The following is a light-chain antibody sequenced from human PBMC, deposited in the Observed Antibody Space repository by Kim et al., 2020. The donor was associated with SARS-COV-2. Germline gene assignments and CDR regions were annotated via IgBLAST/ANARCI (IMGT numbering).Light chain of an antibody. CDR2: DVN. J-gene: IGLJ1*01. CDR1: SRDVGSYNY. Sequence: GQSITSPSTGTSRDVGSYNYVYWYRQHPDKAPKVMIYDVNNRPSGVSNRFSGSKSGNTASLTISGRQAEDEADYYCSSFTSSDTYVFGTGTKVTVL. V-gene: IGLV2-14*03. CDR3: SSFTSSDTYV.